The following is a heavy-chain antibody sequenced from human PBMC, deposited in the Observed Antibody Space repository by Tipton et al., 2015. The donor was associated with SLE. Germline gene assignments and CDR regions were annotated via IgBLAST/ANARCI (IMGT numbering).Heavy chain of an antibody. J-gene: IGHJ6*04. Sequence: TLSLTCSVSGGSISSGGYYWSWIRQYPGKGLEWIGYIYYRGTTNYNPSLESRASISVDTSRNQFSLNLTSVTAADTAVFYCARGEGYKGFYFIDVWGRGTKVTVPS. V-gene: IGHV4-31*03. D-gene: IGHD5-24*01. CDR1: GGSISSGGYY. CDR3: ARGEGYKGFYFIDV. CDR2: IYYRGTT.